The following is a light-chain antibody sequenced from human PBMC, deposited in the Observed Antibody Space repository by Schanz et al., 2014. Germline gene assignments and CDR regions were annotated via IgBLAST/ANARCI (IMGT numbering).Light chain of an antibody. CDR1: QSISSW. Sequence: DIQMTQSPSTLSASVGDRVTITCRASQSISSWLAWYQQKPGKAPKLLIYDASSLESGVPSRFSGSGSGTEFTLTISSLQPDDFATYYCQQYYSFPYTFGQGTKLEIK. CDR2: DAS. J-gene: IGKJ2*01. V-gene: IGKV1-5*01. CDR3: QQYYSFPYT.